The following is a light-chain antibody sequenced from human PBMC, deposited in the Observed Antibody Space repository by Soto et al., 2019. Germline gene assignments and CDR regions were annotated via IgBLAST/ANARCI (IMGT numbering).Light chain of an antibody. J-gene: IGKJ1*01. CDR2: WAS. Sequence: DIVMTQSPDSLAVSLGERATINCKSSQSVLYSSNNKNYLAWYQQKPGQPPKLLIYWASTRESGVPDRFSGSGSGTDLTLTISSLQAEDVAGYYCQQYYSTPETFGQGTKVEIK. CDR3: QQYYSTPET. V-gene: IGKV4-1*01. CDR1: QSVLYSSNNKNY.